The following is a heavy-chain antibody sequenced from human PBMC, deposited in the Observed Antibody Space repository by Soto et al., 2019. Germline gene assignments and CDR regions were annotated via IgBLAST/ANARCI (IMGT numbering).Heavy chain of an antibody. D-gene: IGHD2-2*01. Sequence: SETLSLTCAVYVGSFSGYYWSWIRQSPGKGLEWIGEINHSGSTNYNPSLKSRVTISVDTSKNQFSLKLTAVTAADTAVYYCVRVALPSALSYYYYMDVWDKGDTVTVSS. CDR1: VGSFSGYY. CDR2: INHSGST. CDR3: VRVALPSALSYYYYMDV. V-gene: IGHV4-34*01. J-gene: IGHJ6*03.